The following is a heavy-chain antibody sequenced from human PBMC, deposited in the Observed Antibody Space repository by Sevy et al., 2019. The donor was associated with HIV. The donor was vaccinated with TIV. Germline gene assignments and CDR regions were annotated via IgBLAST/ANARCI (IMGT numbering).Heavy chain of an antibody. CDR1: GGSISSTSYY. CDR3: ARLSITQYGSQRDFNY. D-gene: IGHD3-10*01. J-gene: IGHJ4*02. V-gene: IGHV4-39*01. Sequence: SETLSLTCTVSGGSISSTSYYWGWIRQPPGKGLEWIGSIYYSGSTYYNPSLKSRVTISVDTSKNQFSLKLSSVAAADTAFYYCARLSITQYGSQRDFNYWGQGTLVTVSS. CDR2: IYYSGST.